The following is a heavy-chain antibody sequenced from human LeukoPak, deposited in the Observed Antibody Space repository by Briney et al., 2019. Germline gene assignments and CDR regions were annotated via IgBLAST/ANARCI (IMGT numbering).Heavy chain of an antibody. V-gene: IGHV5-51*01. CDR3: ARHDEKYYYDSSGYYFFDY. CDR2: IYPGDSDT. CDR1: GYSFTSYW. J-gene: IGHJ4*02. Sequence: GESLKISCKGSGYSFTSYWIGWVRQMPGKGLEWMGIIYPGDSDTRYSPSFQGQVTISADKSISTAYLQWSSLKASDTAMYYCARHDEKYYYDSSGYYFFDYWGQGTLVTVSS. D-gene: IGHD3-22*01.